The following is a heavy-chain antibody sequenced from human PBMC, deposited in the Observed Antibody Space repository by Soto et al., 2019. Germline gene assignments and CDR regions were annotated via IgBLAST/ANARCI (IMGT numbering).Heavy chain of an antibody. CDR2: IFYSGST. V-gene: IGHV4-59*01. CDR3: ARGAADTAMVDS. CDR1: GGSIRNYY. J-gene: IGHJ4*02. Sequence: SETLSLTCTVSGGSIRNYYWTWIRQPPGKGLEWLGYIFYSGSTFYNPSLKSRVTISIHTSKSQFSLQLTSVTAADTAVYYCARGAADTAMVDSWGQGTLVTVSS. D-gene: IGHD5-18*01.